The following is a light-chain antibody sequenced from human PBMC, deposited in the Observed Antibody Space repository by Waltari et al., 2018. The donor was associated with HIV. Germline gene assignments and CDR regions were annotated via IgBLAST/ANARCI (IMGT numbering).Light chain of an antibody. CDR3: SSYAGINRV. Sequence: QSALPQPPSASGSPGQSVTIPRTGTSSDVAGYNSVSWYQQHPGKAPKLIIYEVSKRPSGVPDRFSGSNSGNTASLTVSGLQAEDEADYYCSSYAGINRVFGGGTKLTVL. V-gene: IGLV2-8*01. CDR1: SSDVAGYNS. CDR2: EVS. J-gene: IGLJ3*02.